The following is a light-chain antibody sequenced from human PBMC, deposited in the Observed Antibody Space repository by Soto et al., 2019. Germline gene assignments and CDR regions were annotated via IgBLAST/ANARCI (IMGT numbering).Light chain of an antibody. CDR2: AND. CDR1: SSNIGAGFD. CDR3: QSYDNSLSGSWV. Sequence: QPVLTQPPSVSGAPGQRLTISCAGTSSNIGAGFDVHWYQQLPGTAPKLLIYANDDRPSGVPDRFSGSKSGTSASLAINGLQAEDEAHYYCQSYDNSLSGSWVFGGGTKLTVL. V-gene: IGLV1-40*01. J-gene: IGLJ3*02.